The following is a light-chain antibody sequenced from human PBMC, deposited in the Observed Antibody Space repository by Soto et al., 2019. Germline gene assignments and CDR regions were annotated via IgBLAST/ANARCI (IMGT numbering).Light chain of an antibody. CDR3: QQRSNWPPIT. Sequence: EIVLTQSPPTLSLSPGERANLACMASQSVSSYLAWYQQKPGQAPRLLIYDASNRATGIPARFSGSGSGTDFTLTISSLEPEDFAVYYCQQRSNWPPITFGQGTRLEIK. CDR1: QSVSSY. CDR2: DAS. J-gene: IGKJ5*01. V-gene: IGKV3-11*01.